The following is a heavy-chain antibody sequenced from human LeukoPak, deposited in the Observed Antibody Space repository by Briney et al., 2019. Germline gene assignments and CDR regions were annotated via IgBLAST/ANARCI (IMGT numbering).Heavy chain of an antibody. CDR3: ARFGELFYYFDY. V-gene: IGHV3-7*01. CDR1: GFTFSSYW. CDR2: IKQDGSEK. Sequence: PGGSLRLSCAASGFTFSSYWRSWVRRAPGKGVEWVANIKQDGSEKYYVDSVKGRFTISRDNAKNSLYLQMNSLRAEDTAVYYCARFGELFYYFDYWGQGTLVTVSS. D-gene: IGHD3-10*01. J-gene: IGHJ4*02.